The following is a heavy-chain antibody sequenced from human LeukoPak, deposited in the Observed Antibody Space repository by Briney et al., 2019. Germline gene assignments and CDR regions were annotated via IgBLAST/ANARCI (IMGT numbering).Heavy chain of an antibody. CDR1: GFTFGSYW. D-gene: IGHD1-20*01. Sequence: PGGSLRLSCAASGFTFGSYWMHWVRQAPGKGLVWVSRINSDGSSTSYADSVKGRFTISRDNAKNTLYLQMNSLRAEDTAVYYCARDITGTTKYYYYYGMDVWGQGTTVTVSS. CDR3: ARDITGTTKYYYYYGMDV. CDR2: INSDGSST. V-gene: IGHV3-74*01. J-gene: IGHJ6*02.